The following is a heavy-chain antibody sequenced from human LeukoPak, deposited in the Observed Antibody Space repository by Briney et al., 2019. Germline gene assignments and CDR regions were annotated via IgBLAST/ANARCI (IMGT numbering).Heavy chain of an antibody. D-gene: IGHD4-17*01. V-gene: IGHV4-34*01. Sequence: SETLSLTCAVYGGSFSGYYWSWIRQPPGKGLEWIGEINHSGSTNYNPSLKSRVTISVGTSKNQFSLKLSSVTAADTAVYYCARLGDGLGYWGQGTLVTVSS. CDR3: ARLGDGLGY. CDR2: INHSGST. J-gene: IGHJ4*02. CDR1: GGSFSGYY.